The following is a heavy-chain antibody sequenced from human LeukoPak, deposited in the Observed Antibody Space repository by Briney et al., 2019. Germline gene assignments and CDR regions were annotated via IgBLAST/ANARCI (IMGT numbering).Heavy chain of an antibody. V-gene: IGHV4-4*07. D-gene: IGHD3-3*01. CDR3: ARGPFDQYYDFWRGYYGAFDY. J-gene: IGHJ4*02. Sequence: SETLSLTCTVSGGSISSYYWSWIRQPAGKGLEWIGRIYTSGSSNYNPSLKSRVTMSVDTSKNQFSLNLSSVTAADTALYYCARGPFDQYYDFWRGYYGAFDYWGQGTLVTVSS. CDR1: GGSISSYY. CDR2: IYTSGSS.